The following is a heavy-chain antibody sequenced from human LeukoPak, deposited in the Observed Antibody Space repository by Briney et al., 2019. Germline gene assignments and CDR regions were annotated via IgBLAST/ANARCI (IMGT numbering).Heavy chain of an antibody. CDR1: GFTFSDYY. V-gene: IGHV3-11*01. Sequence: GGSLRLSCAASGFTFSDYYMSWIRQAPGKGLEWISYISGSGTNIYYADSVRGRFTISRDNAKNSLYLQMNGLRAEDTAVYYCAATTSYYYYYYMDVWGKGTTVTVSS. D-gene: IGHD1-26*01. CDR2: ISGSGTNI. CDR3: AATTSYYYYYYMDV. J-gene: IGHJ6*03.